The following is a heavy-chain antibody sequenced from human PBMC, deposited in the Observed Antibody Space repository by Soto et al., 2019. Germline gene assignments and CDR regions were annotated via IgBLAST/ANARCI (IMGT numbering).Heavy chain of an antibody. CDR2: VSPDSGNA. CDR1: GYTFTDYD. Sequence: QVQVVQSKAEVKKPGASVKVSCKTSGYTFTDYDINWVRQAPGQGLEWMGWVSPDSGNAGYAQQFQGRASMTSDTSTSTVYMELTSLRSEDTAVYFCEVTTGYWGQGTMVTVSS. CDR3: EVTTGY. D-gene: IGHD3-9*01. J-gene: IGHJ4*02. V-gene: IGHV1-8*01.